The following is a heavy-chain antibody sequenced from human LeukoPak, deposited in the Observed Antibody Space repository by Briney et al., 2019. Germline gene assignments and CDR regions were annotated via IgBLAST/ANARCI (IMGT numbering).Heavy chain of an antibody. CDR3: ARLRVRPAEMTTVSTFDN. Sequence: GGSLRLSCAASGFTFSSSAMSWVRQAPGKGLEWVSAISNNGGYTYYADSVQGRFTISRDNSKNSLYLQMNSLRAEDTAVYYCARLRVRPAEMTTVSTFDNWGQGTLVTVSS. D-gene: IGHD4-17*01. V-gene: IGHV3-23*01. CDR2: ISNNGGYT. J-gene: IGHJ4*02. CDR1: GFTFSSSA.